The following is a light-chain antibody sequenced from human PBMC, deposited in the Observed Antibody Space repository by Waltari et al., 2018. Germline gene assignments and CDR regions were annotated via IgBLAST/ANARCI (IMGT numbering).Light chain of an antibody. CDR1: QSVGTY. V-gene: IGKV3-11*01. J-gene: IGKJ2*01. CDR2: DAS. Sequence: EIVLTQSPATLSLSPGETATLSCRASQSVGTYFAWYQQKPGQAPRLLIYDASNSATGIPDRFRGSGSGTDFTLTISSLEPEDFALYYCQQRSSWTPHTFGQGARLEIK. CDR3: QQRSSWTPHT.